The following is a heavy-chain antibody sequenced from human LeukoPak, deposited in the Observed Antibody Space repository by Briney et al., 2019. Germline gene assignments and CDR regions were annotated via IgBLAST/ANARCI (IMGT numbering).Heavy chain of an antibody. J-gene: IGHJ4*02. D-gene: IGHD3-9*01. Sequence: GGSLRLSRAASGFTLSRYAMNCVRQAPGKGLEWVSYICSSGRTKYYAAAVKARFTITRDNAKTSLYLQMKSLRAGDTAAYYCATDSRYFAWLRTRSFAYWGQGTLVTV. CDR3: ATDSRYFAWLRTRSFAY. CDR2: ICSSGRTK. CDR1: GFTLSRYA. V-gene: IGHV3-48*03.